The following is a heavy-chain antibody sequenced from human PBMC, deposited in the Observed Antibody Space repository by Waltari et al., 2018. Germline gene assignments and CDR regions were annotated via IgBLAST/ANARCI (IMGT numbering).Heavy chain of an antibody. CDR1: GYSISSGYY. CDR2: IYHSGST. D-gene: IGHD2-15*01. Sequence: QVQLQESGPGLVKPSETLSLTCAVSGYSISSGYYWGWIRQPPGKGLEWIGSIYHSGSTYYNPSLKSRVTISVDTSKNQFSLKLSSVTAADTAVYYCERSRSRYCSGGSCYGVFAFDIWGQGTMVTVSS. V-gene: IGHV4-38-2*01. J-gene: IGHJ3*02. CDR3: ERSRSRYCSGGSCYGVFAFDI.